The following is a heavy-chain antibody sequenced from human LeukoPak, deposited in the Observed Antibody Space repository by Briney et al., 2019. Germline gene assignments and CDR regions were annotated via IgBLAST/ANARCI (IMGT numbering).Heavy chain of an antibody. J-gene: IGHJ5*02. V-gene: IGHV3-53*01. CDR1: GFTVSSNY. D-gene: IGHD6-25*01. Sequence: GGSLRLSCAASGFTVSSNYMSGVRQAPGKGLEGVAVIYSVGSTYYADSVKGRFTISRDNSKNTLYLQMNSLRAEDTAVYYCAREGAAAAFDPWGQGTLVTVSS. CDR3: AREGAAAAFDP. CDR2: IYSVGST.